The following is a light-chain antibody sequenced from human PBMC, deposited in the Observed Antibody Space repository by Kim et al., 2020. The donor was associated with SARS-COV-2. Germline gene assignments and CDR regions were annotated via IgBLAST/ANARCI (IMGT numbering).Light chain of an antibody. CDR1: SSSIGKNF. CDR3: GTWDNSLYV. J-gene: IGLJ1*01. V-gene: IGLV1-51*01. Sequence: QSVLTQPPSVSAAPGQKVTISCSGSSSSIGKNFVSWYQHLPGTAPKLLIYDNDKRPSEIPDRFSGSKSGTSATLDITGLQTGDEADYYCGTWDNSLYVFGTGTEVTVL. CDR2: DND.